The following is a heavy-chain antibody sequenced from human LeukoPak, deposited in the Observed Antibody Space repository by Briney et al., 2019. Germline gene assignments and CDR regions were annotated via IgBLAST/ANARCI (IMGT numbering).Heavy chain of an antibody. CDR2: TYYSSKWYN. D-gene: IGHD5/OR15-5a*01. CDR3: ARGSSRALDH. V-gene: IGHV6-1*01. CDR1: GYSVSSSGVA. Sequence: SQTLSLTRAISGYSVSSSGVAWNWIRQSPSRGLEWLGGTYYSSKWYNDYAVSLKGRISISADTSKNHFSLQLDSVTPEDTAVYYCARGSSRALDHWGQGTLVTVSS. J-gene: IGHJ4*02.